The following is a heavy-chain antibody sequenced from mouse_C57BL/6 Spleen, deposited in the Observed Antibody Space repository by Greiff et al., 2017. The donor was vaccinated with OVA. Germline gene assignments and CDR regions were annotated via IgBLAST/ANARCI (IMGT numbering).Heavy chain of an antibody. Sequence: VQLQQSGPVLVKPGASVKMSCKASGYTFTDYYMNWVKQSHGKSLEWIGVINPYNGGTSYNQKFKGKATLTVDKSSSTANMELNSLTSEDSAVYYCANYYGSSYYFDYWGQGTTLTVSS. CDR1: GYTFTDYY. V-gene: IGHV1-19*01. D-gene: IGHD1-1*01. CDR2: INPYNGGT. CDR3: ANYYGSSYYFDY. J-gene: IGHJ2*01.